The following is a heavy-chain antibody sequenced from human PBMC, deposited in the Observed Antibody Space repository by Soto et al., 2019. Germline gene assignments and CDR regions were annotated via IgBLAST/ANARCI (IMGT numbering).Heavy chain of an antibody. CDR3: AKAYGDYVVPNWFDP. V-gene: IGHV3-23*01. Sequence: EVQLLESGGGLVQPGGSLRLSCAASGFTFSSYAMSWVRQAPGKGLEWVSAISGSGGSTYYADSVKGRFTISRDNSKNTLYLQMNSLRAEDTAVYSCAKAYGDYVVPNWFDPWGQGTLVTVSS. CDR1: GFTFSSYA. J-gene: IGHJ5*02. D-gene: IGHD4-17*01. CDR2: ISGSGGST.